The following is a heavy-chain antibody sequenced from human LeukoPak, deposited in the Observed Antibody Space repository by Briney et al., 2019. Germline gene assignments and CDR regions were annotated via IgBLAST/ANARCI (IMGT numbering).Heavy chain of an antibody. Sequence: GGSLRLSCAASGLTFSSYSMNWVRQAPGKGLEWVSSISSSSSYIYYADSVKGRFTISRDNAKNSLYLQMNSLRAEDTAVYYCAREAYYYDSSGYYDYWGQGTLVTVSS. J-gene: IGHJ4*02. CDR2: ISSSSSYI. V-gene: IGHV3-21*01. CDR1: GLTFSSYS. CDR3: AREAYYYDSSGYYDY. D-gene: IGHD3-22*01.